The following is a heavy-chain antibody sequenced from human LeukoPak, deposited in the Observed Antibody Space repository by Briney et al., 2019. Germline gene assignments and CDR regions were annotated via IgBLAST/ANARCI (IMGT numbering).Heavy chain of an antibody. D-gene: IGHD3-22*01. Sequence: GGSLRLSCAASGLAVTNNYMTWVRQAPGKGLEWVSVIYSGGRTSYAASVKGRFTVSRDNAKNTVYLQVNGMKVDDTAVYYCARGTSTGYYRTEAFDLWGQGTLVTVSS. CDR1: GLAVTNNY. CDR2: IYSGGRT. J-gene: IGHJ3*01. V-gene: IGHV3-66*01. CDR3: ARGTSTGYYRTEAFDL.